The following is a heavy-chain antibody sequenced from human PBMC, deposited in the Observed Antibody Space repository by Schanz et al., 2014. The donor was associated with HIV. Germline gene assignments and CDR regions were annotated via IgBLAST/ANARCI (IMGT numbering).Heavy chain of an antibody. CDR3: ANLVVAATDDAFDI. D-gene: IGHD2-15*01. CDR2: IYSGGRT. Sequence: EVQLVESGGGLIQPGGSRRLSCAASGFTVSSNYMSWVRQAPGEGLECVSVIYSGGRTYYADSVKGRFTISRDNSKNTVYLQMNSLRAEDTAVYYCANLVVAATDDAFDIWGQGTMVTVSS. J-gene: IGHJ3*02. V-gene: IGHV3-53*01. CDR1: GFTVSSNY.